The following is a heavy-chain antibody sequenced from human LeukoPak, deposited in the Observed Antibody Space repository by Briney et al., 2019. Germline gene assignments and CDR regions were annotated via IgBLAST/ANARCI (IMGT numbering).Heavy chain of an antibody. CDR1: GFTVSSYS. V-gene: IGHV3-21*01. CDR2: ISSSSSYI. CDR3: ARDPSVGATREVPDY. D-gene: IGHD1-26*01. Sequence: GGSPRLSCAASGFTVSSYSMNWVRQAPGKGLEWVSSISSSSSYIYYADSVKGRFTISRDNAKNSLYLQMNSLRAEDTAVYYCARDPSVGATREVPDYWGQGTLVTVSS. J-gene: IGHJ4*02.